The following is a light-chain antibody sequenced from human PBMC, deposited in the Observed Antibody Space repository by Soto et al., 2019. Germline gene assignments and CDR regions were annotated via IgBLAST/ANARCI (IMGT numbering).Light chain of an antibody. CDR1: QSVSSSF. CDR3: QQYGSEPQWT. CDR2: GAS. J-gene: IGKJ1*01. V-gene: IGKV3-20*01. Sequence: EIVLTQSPGTLSLSPGERATLSCRASQSVSSSFFAWDQQKPGQAPRLLINGASSRATGIPDRFRGSGSGTDFTLTISRLEPEDFALYYCQQYGSEPQWTFGQGTKVEIK.